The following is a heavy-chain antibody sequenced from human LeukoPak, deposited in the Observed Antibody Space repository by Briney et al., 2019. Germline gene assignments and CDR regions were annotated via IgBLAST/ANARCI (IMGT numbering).Heavy chain of an antibody. CDR3: ARDLGSSWYGHYYYGMDV. J-gene: IGHJ6*02. D-gene: IGHD6-13*01. V-gene: IGHV3-74*01. CDR1: GFTFSSYW. Sequence: GGSLRLSCAASGFTFSSYWMHWVRHAPGKGLVWVSRINSDGSSTSYADSVKGRFTISRDNAKNTLYLQMNSLRADDTAVYYCARDLGSSWYGHYYYGMDVWGQGTTVTVSS. CDR2: INSDGSST.